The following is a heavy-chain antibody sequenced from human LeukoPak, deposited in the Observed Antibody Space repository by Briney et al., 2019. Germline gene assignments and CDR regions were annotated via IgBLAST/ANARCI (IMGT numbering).Heavy chain of an antibody. J-gene: IGHJ4*02. CDR2: ITGDGGGT. CDR3: VKETSSGNFVTIDC. CDR1: GFTFRNYV. Sequence: GGPLRLSCVASGFTFRNYVMSWVRQTPEKGLEWVSAITGDGGGTNHADSVKGRFFISRDNSKNTLYMQMNSLRAEDTAVYYCVKETSSGNFVTIDCWGQEALVTVSS. D-gene: IGHD1-26*01. V-gene: IGHV3-23*01.